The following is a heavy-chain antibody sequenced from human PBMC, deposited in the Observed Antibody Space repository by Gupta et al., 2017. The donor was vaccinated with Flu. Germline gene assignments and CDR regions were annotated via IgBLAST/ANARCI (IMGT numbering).Heavy chain of an antibody. CDR3: RRGGRRVDYGGMDI. J-gene: IGHJ6*02. V-gene: IGHV3-13*03. Sequence: KGKGRGCASCISTAGNRYYPASVKGEITISRKNSKETVELKVVSLRARDTAVYYCRRGGRRVDYGGMDIWGQGTMVTVSS. D-gene: IGHD3-16*01. CDR2: ISTAGNR.